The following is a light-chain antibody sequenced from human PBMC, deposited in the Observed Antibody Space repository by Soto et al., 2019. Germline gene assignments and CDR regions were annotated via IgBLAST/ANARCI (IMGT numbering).Light chain of an antibody. CDR3: QAWDSSTVI. J-gene: IGLJ2*01. CDR2: QDT. Sequence: SYELTQPPSMSVSPGQTASITCSGHKLDNKYASWYQQRPGRSPVLVIYQDTKRPSVIPERFSGSNSRNTATLTISGTQAMDEADYYGQAWDSSTVIFGGGTKLTVL. CDR1: KLDNKY. V-gene: IGLV3-1*01.